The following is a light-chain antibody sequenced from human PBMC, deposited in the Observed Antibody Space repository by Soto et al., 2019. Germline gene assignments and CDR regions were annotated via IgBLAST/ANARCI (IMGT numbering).Light chain of an antibody. J-gene: IGKJ1*01. Sequence: VMTQAADALSVSPGETATLSCRASQSVGSNLAWYQQKPGQAPRLLISDASTRAAGLPARFSGSGSGTEFTLTISSLQSEDFAVYYCQQSNNWPKTFGQGTKVDIK. CDR2: DAS. V-gene: IGKV3-15*01. CDR3: QQSNNWPKT. CDR1: QSVGSN.